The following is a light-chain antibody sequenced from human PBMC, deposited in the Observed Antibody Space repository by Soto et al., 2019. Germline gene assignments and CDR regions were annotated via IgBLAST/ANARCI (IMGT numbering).Light chain of an antibody. Sequence: QSALTQPRSVSGSLGQSVTISCTGTSSDVGTYNYVSWYQHHPGKAPKLMIYDVSKRPSGVPDRFSGSKSGNTAPLTISGLQAEDETDYYCCSYAGSYTYVFGTGTKLTVL. CDR2: DVS. CDR1: SSDVGTYNY. V-gene: IGLV2-11*01. CDR3: CSYAGSYTYV. J-gene: IGLJ1*01.